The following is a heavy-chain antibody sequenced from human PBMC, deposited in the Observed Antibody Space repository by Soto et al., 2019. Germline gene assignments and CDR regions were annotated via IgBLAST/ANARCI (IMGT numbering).Heavy chain of an antibody. CDR1: GGSFSGYS. CDR2: INDRGST. V-gene: IGHV4-34*01. CDR3: VRDPVGVSPGDYSYYGMDV. Sequence: PSETLSLTCAVYGGSFSGYSWSWIRQPPGKGLERIGEINDRGSTIYNPSLKSRVTMSVDTSKNQFSLKLNSVTAADTAVYYCVRDPVGVSPGDYSYYGMDVWGQGTTVT. J-gene: IGHJ6*02. D-gene: IGHD3-3*01.